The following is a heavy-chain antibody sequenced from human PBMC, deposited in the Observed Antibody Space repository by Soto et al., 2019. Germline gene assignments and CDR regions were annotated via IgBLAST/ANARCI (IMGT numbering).Heavy chain of an antibody. CDR2: INPILSMS. CDR3: ASSYGSGYRAFDY. CDR1: GDPFTFYS. Sequence: QVQLVQSGAEVKKPGSSVRVSCKASGDPFTFYSINWVRQAPGLGLEWMGRINPILSMSNYAQRFQGRVTMTADKSTSPAYMELSSLRSEDTAMYYCASSYGSGYRAFDYWGQGALVTVSS. J-gene: IGHJ4*02. V-gene: IGHV1-69*02. D-gene: IGHD3-10*01.